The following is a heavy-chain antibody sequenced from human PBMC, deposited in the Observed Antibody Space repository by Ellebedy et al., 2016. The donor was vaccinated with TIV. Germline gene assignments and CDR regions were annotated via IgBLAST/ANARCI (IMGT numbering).Heavy chain of an antibody. CDR1: GYTFSSYY. J-gene: IGHJ4*02. CDR2: INPSGGST. D-gene: IGHD5-12*01. CDR3: AREVLYSGYDSNFDF. Sequence: AASVKVSCKTSGYTFSSYYMHWVRQAPGQGLEWMGLINPSGGSTSYAQKFQGRVTVTGDTSTSTGYVELSSLRSEDTAVYYCAREVLYSGYDSNFDFWGQGTLVTVSS. V-gene: IGHV1-46*01.